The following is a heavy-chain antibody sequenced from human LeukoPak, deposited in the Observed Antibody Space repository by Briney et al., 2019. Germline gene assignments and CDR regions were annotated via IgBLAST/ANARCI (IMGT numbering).Heavy chain of an antibody. CDR3: ANWEYYYDSSGYFQFDY. V-gene: IGHV3-64*04. D-gene: IGHD3-22*01. Sequence: PGGSLRLSCSASGFTFSNYAMHWVRQAPGKGLEFVSAISSNGGSTYYADSVKGRFTISRDNSKNTLYLQMNSLRAEDTAVYYCANWEYYYDSSGYFQFDYWGQGTLVTVSS. J-gene: IGHJ4*02. CDR2: ISSNGGST. CDR1: GFTFSNYA.